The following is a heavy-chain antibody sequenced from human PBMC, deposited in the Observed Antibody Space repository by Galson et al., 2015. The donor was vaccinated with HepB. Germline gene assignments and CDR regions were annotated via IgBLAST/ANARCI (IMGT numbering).Heavy chain of an antibody. J-gene: IGHJ5*02. V-gene: IGHV4-39*07. CDR1: GGSISSSSYY. Sequence: ETLSLTCTVSGGSISSSSYYWGWIRQPPGRGLEWIGSISYSGTTHYNPSLKSRLTISIHTSKNQFSLRLTSVTAADTAVYYCARDGPLYDPWGQGTLVTVSS. CDR3: ARDGPLYDP. CDR2: ISYSGTT.